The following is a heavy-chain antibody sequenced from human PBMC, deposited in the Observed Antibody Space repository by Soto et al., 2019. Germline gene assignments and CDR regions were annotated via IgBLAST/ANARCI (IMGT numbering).Heavy chain of an antibody. CDR2: VYYSGST. D-gene: IGHD6-19*01. CDR3: ARHPTFSGWEYYVDY. CDR1: GDSVSSSNYY. Sequence: QLQLQESGPGLVKPSETLSLTCTVSGDSVSSSNYYWGWIRQRPGKVPEWLGSVYYSGSTNYNPTLKSRVTMSVDTSKNQFSLKLSSVTAADAAVYYCARHPTFSGWEYYVDYWGQGTPVTVSS. V-gene: IGHV4-39*01. J-gene: IGHJ4*02.